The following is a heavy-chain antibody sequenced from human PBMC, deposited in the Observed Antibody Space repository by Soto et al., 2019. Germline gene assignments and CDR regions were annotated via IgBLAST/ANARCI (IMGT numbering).Heavy chain of an antibody. J-gene: IGHJ5*02. CDR2: ISAYNCNT. CDR3: ARYDQGKPWNWFDP. Sequence: QVQLVQSGAEVKKPGASVKVSCKASGYTFTSYGISWVRQAPGQGLEWMGWISAYNCNTNYAQKLQGRVTMTTDTSTSTAYMWVRSLRSDDTAGYYCARYDQGKPWNWFDPWGQGTLVPVSS. V-gene: IGHV1-18*01. CDR1: GYTFTSYG. D-gene: IGHD2-2*01.